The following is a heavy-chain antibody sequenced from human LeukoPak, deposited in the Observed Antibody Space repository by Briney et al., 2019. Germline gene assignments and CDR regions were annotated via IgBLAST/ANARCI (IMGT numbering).Heavy chain of an antibody. CDR3: ARGDGLWFGELFTY. D-gene: IGHD3-10*01. V-gene: IGHV3-23*01. J-gene: IGHJ4*02. CDR2: FTVSGGNT. Sequence: GGSLRLSCAASGFTFSNYAMSWACQAPGKGLEWVSSFTVSGGNTHYADSVKGRCTISRDNSKNTLYLQINNLRAEDTAVYYCARGDGLWFGELFTYWGQGTPVTVSS. CDR1: GFTFSNYA.